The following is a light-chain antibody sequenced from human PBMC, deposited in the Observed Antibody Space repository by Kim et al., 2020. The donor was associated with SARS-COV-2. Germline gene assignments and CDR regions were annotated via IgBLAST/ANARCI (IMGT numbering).Light chain of an antibody. Sequence: GQRVTISCSGGSSNIGSNTVNWYQQLPGTAPKRLIHTNNDRPSGVPDRFSGSKSGTSASLAISGLQSEDEADYSCAAWDDSLNTYVFGTGTKVTVL. J-gene: IGLJ1*01. CDR1: SSNIGSNT. V-gene: IGLV1-44*01. CDR3: AAWDDSLNTYV. CDR2: TNN.